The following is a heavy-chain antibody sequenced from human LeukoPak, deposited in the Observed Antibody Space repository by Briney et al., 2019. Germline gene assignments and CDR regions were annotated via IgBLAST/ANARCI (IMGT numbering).Heavy chain of an antibody. CDR3: AKGSRRASAAQRVWFDP. J-gene: IGHJ5*02. V-gene: IGHV3-23*01. Sequence: GGSLRLSCAASGFIFSNYAMSWVRQAPGKGLEWLSAINLSGDSTYYTDSVKGRFTISRDNSKNTLYLQMNSLRAEDTAVYYCAKGSRRASAAQRVWFDPWGQGTLVTVSS. CDR1: GFIFSNYA. CDR2: INLSGDST. D-gene: IGHD2-2*01.